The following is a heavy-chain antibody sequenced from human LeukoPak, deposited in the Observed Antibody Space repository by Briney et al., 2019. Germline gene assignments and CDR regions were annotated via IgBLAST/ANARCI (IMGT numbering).Heavy chain of an antibody. V-gene: IGHV4-39*07. D-gene: IGHD3-22*01. J-gene: IGHJ3*02. CDR1: GGSISSSSYY. Sequence: PSETLSLTCTVSGGSISSSSYYWGWIRQSPGKGLEWIGNIYYSGSTYYNPSLKSRVTISVDTSKNQFSLKLSSVTAADTAVYYCARASLRSYYDSSGYYYRAFDIWGQGTMVTVSS. CDR3: ARASLRSYYDSSGYYYRAFDI. CDR2: IYYSGST.